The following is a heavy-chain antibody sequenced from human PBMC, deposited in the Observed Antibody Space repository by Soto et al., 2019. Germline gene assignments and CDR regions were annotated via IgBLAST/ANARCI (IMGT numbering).Heavy chain of an antibody. D-gene: IGHD3-16*01. CDR3: ARSEGGYYYYYYGMDV. CDR2: INPNSGGT. J-gene: IGHJ6*02. Sequence: ASVKVSCKASGYTFTCYYMHWVRQAPGQGLEWMGWINPNSGGTNYAQKFQGWVTMTRDTSISTAYMELSRLRSDDTAVYYCARSEGGYYYYYYGMDVWGQGTTVTV. V-gene: IGHV1-2*04. CDR1: GYTFTCYY.